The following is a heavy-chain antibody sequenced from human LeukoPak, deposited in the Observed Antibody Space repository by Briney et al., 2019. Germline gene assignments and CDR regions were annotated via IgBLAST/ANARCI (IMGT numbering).Heavy chain of an antibody. V-gene: IGHV1-8*02. D-gene: IGHD4-17*01. Sequence: ASVKVSCKASGYTFTGYYMHWVRQAPGQGLEWMGWINPNSGNTGYAQKFQGRVTMTRNTSISTAYMELSSLRSEDTAVYYCARIPNDYGDYEPGFDYWGQGTLVTVSS. CDR1: GYTFTGYY. J-gene: IGHJ4*02. CDR3: ARIPNDYGDYEPGFDY. CDR2: INPNSGNT.